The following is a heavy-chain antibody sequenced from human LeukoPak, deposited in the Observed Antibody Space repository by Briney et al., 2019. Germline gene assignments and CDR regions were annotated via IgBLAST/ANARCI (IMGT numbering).Heavy chain of an antibody. D-gene: IGHD6-19*01. J-gene: IGHJ5*02. CDR2: ISGSGATT. Sequence: PGGSLRLSCAASGFTFSSYAMSWVRQGPGKGLEWVSAISGSGATTYYADSVRGRFTISRDNSKNTLYLQMNSLRAEDTAVYYCAKGTATRVAAWFDPWGQGTLVTVSA. V-gene: IGHV3-23*01. CDR1: GFTFSSYA. CDR3: AKGTATRVAAWFDP.